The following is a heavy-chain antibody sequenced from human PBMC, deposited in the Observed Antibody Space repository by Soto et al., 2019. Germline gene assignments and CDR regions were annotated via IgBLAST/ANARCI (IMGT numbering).Heavy chain of an antibody. D-gene: IGHD6-13*01. CDR3: ARAHGTSWYNWFDP. J-gene: IGHJ5*02. CDR1: GGNFTNYG. Sequence: ASVKVSCKASGGNFTNYGISWVRQAPGQGLEWMGGIIPLFGTTNYAHKFRGRVTVTADESTSTVYMELNSLRSEDTAMYYCARAHGTSWYNWFDPWGQGTLVTVSS. V-gene: IGHV1-69*13. CDR2: IIPLFGTT.